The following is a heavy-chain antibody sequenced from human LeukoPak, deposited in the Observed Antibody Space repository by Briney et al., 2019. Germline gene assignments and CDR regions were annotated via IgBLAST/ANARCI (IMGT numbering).Heavy chain of an antibody. Sequence: PGGSLRLSCAASGFSFTNYWMHWVRQAPGKGLVWVSRIKSDGSSTSYADSVKGRFTISRDNAKNTLYLQMNSLRAEDTAVYYCVRRRAVGGFDPWGQGTLVTVSS. V-gene: IGHV3-74*01. J-gene: IGHJ5*02. D-gene: IGHD1-26*01. CDR3: VRRRAVGGFDP. CDR2: IKSDGSST. CDR1: GFSFTNYW.